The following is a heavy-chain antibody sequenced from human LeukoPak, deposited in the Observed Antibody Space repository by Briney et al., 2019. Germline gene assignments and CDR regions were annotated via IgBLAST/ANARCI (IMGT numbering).Heavy chain of an antibody. CDR1: GFTFDDYA. Sequence: PGGSLRLSCAASGFTFDDYAMHWVRQAPGKGLEWVSGISWNSGSIGYADFVKGRFTISRDNAKNSLYLQMNSLRAEDTAVYYCAREDYYDSSGYYYFDYWGQGTLVTVSS. CDR3: AREDYYDSSGYYYFDY. V-gene: IGHV3-9*01. J-gene: IGHJ4*02. D-gene: IGHD3-22*01. CDR2: ISWNSGSI.